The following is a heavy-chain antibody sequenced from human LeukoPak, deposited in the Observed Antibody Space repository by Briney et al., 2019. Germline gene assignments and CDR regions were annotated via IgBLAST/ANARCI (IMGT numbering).Heavy chain of an antibody. Sequence: PGGSLRLSCAASGFTFSDYYMSWIRQAPGKGLEWVSYISSSGSTIYYADSVKGRFTISRDNAKNSLYLQMNSLRAEDTAVYYCARLGYCSSTSCFPSSRYYYGMDVWGQGTTVTVSS. V-gene: IGHV3-11*01. J-gene: IGHJ6*02. D-gene: IGHD2-2*01. CDR1: GFTFSDYY. CDR2: ISSSGSTI. CDR3: ARLGYCSSTSCFPSSRYYYGMDV.